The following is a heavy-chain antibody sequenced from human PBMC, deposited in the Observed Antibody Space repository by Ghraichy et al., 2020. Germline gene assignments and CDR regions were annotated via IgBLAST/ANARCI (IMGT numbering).Heavy chain of an antibody. CDR1: GGSFSGYY. CDR3: ARNNYDSSGYYPEYFQH. V-gene: IGHV4-34*01. J-gene: IGHJ1*01. Sequence: SETLPLTCAVYGGSFSGYYWSWIRQPPGKGLEWIGEINHSGSTNYNPSLKSRVTISVDTSKNQFSLKLSSVTAADTAVYYCARNNYDSSGYYPEYFQHWGQGTLVTVSS. D-gene: IGHD3-22*01. CDR2: INHSGST.